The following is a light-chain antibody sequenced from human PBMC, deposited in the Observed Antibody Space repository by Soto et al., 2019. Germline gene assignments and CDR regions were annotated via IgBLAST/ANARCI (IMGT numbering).Light chain of an antibody. V-gene: IGLV2-14*03. CDR1: RSDVGGYEH. J-gene: IGLJ1*01. Sequence: QSVLTKPASVNGAPGQSISISCTGTRSDVGGYEHVSWYQQHPGKVPRLIIFDVSSRPSGVSHRFSGSKSGDTASLTISGLQAEDEADYYCSSYTSVNLYVFGTGTKVTVL. CDR2: DVS. CDR3: SSYTSVNLYV.